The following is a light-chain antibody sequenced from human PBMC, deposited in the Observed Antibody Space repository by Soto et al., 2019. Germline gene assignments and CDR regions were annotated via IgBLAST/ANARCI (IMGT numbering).Light chain of an antibody. V-gene: IGKV3-20*01. CDR3: QLYGWSPPYT. J-gene: IGKJ2*01. Sequence: EIGLTQSPGTLSLSPGERATLSCRASQSVSSSYLAWYQQKPGQAPRLLIYGASSRATGIPDRFSGSGSGTDLALTISRLEPEDFAVYYCQLYGWSPPYTFGQGTKRKIK. CDR1: QSVSSSY. CDR2: GAS.